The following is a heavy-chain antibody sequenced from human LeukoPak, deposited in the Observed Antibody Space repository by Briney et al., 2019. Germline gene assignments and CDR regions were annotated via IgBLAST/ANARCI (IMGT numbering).Heavy chain of an antibody. CDR3: ARDGGYTGGWTYGAGDY. CDR1: GFTFSAYV. J-gene: IGHJ4*01. V-gene: IGHV3-30*04. Sequence: PGGSLRLSCAASGFTFSAYVMHWVRQAPGKGLECVAGISNDGNDKYYGDSVKGRFSISRDNSKNTLYLQMSSLRTEDTAVYYCARDGGYTGGWTYGAGDYWGQGTLVTVSS. CDR2: ISNDGNDK. D-gene: IGHD2-8*02.